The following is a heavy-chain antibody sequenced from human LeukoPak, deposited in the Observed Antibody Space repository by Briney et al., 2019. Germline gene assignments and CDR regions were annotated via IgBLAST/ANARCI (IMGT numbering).Heavy chain of an antibody. Sequence: PGGSLRLSCAASGFTFSSYAMHWVRQAPGKGLEWVAVISYDGSNKYYADSVKGRFTISRDNSKNTLYLQMNSLRAEDTAVYCCAKDPMRRPSQSCVGTSCYNYYYYMDVWGKGTTVTVSS. J-gene: IGHJ6*03. D-gene: IGHD2-2*02. V-gene: IGHV3-30-3*01. CDR1: GFTFSSYA. CDR3: AKDPMRRPSQSCVGTSCYNYYYYMDV. CDR2: ISYDGSNK.